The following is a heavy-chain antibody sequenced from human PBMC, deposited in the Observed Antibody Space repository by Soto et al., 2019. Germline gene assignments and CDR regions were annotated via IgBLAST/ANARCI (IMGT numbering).Heavy chain of an antibody. J-gene: IGHJ6*02. Sequence: QVQLHESGPGLVKPSETLSLTCNVSGDSVGRFYLSWIRQSSEKGLEGIGRMYSTGGTAYNPDLKGRITISLDSSNNHVSLEMKSVNAADTAVYFCARDLSGTGLDIWGRGTRVTVAS. CDR2: MYSTGGT. D-gene: IGHD1-26*01. V-gene: IGHV4-4*07. CDR3: ARDLSGTGLDI. CDR1: GDSVGRFY.